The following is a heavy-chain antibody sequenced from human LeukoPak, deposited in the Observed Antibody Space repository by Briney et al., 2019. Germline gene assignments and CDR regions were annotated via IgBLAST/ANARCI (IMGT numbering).Heavy chain of an antibody. J-gene: IGHJ6*02. D-gene: IGHD1-26*01. CDR1: GYTFTSYD. Sequence: ASVKVSCKASGYTFTSYDINWVRQATGQGLEWMGWMNPNSGNTGYAQKFQGRVTMTRNTSISTAYMELSSLRSEDTAVYYCARGLNVVGATTRYYYGMDVWGQGTTVTVSS. V-gene: IGHV1-8*01. CDR3: ARGLNVVGATTRYYYGMDV. CDR2: MNPNSGNT.